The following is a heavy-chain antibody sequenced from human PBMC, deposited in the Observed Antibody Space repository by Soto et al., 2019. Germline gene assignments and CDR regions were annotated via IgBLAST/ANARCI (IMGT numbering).Heavy chain of an antibody. D-gene: IGHD2-15*01. CDR3: ARGTCSGGNCYSFHFDY. CDR2: INTGNGNT. CDR1: GYTFTSYA. Sequence: QVQLVQSGAEVKKPGASVKVSCKASGYTFTSYAMHWVRQAPGQRLERMGWINTGNGNTEYSQKFQGRVTITRDTSASTAYMELSSLRSEDTAVYFCARGTCSGGNCYSFHFDYWGQGTLVTVSS. J-gene: IGHJ4*02. V-gene: IGHV1-3*04.